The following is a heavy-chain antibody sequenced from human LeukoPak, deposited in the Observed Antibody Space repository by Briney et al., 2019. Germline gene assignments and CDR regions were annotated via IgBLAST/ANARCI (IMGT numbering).Heavy chain of an antibody. V-gene: IGHV1-46*01. D-gene: IGHD6-13*01. CDR1: GYTFTSYY. CDR3: ARDEYAAGHYRYFDL. CDR2: INHSGGST. J-gene: IGHJ2*01. Sequence: GASVKDSCKASGYTFTSYYMHWVGQATGQGLEWMGIINHSGGSTSYGQKFQGRVTMTRDTSTSTVYMELSSLRSEDTAVYYCARDEYAAGHYRYFDLWGRGTLVTVSS.